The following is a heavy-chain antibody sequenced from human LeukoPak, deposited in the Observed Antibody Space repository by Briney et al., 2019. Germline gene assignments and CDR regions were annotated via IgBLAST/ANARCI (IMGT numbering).Heavy chain of an antibody. CDR2: INPNSGGT. Sequence: ASVKVSCKASGYTFTGYYMDWGRQAPGQGREWMGWINPNSGGTNYAQKFQGRVTMTRDTSISTAYMELSRLRSDDTAVYYCAILTGQNFDYWGQGTLVTVSS. CDR3: AILTGQNFDY. J-gene: IGHJ4*02. CDR1: GYTFTGYY. V-gene: IGHV1-2*02. D-gene: IGHD3-9*01.